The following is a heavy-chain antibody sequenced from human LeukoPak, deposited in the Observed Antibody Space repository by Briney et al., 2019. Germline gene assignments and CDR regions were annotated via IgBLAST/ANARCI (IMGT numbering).Heavy chain of an antibody. CDR1: GYTFTSYW. Sequence: GESLKISCKSSGYTFTSYWIAWVRQMPGKGLEWMGIIYPGGSDTRYSPSFQGQVTISADKSISTAYLQWSSLKASDTAMYYCAVPVGRRAYHTIDYWGQGTLVTVSS. J-gene: IGHJ4*02. CDR2: IYPGGSDT. V-gene: IGHV5-51*01. D-gene: IGHD3-3*01. CDR3: AVPVGRRAYHTIDY.